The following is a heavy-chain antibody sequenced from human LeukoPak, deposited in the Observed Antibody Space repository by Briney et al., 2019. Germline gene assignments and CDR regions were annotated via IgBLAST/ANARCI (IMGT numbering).Heavy chain of an antibody. D-gene: IGHD5-24*01. CDR1: GGSFSGYH. J-gene: IGHJ6*02. CDR2: INHSGST. Sequence: SETLSLTCAVYGGSFSGYHWSWIRQPPGKGLEWIGEINHSGSTNYNPSLKSRVTISVDTSKNQFSLKLSSVTAADTAVYYCARGKWLQLRDYYYYGLDVWGQGTTVTVSS. CDR3: ARGKWLQLRDYYYYGLDV. V-gene: IGHV4-34*01.